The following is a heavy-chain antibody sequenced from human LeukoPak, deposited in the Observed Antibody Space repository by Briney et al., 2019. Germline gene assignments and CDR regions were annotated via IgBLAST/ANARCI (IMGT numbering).Heavy chain of an antibody. D-gene: IGHD1-14*01. CDR3: ARIGPLRSGTTVSYYYYGMDV. CDR1: GFTFSSYA. J-gene: IGHJ6*02. CDR2: ISSSGGST. V-gene: IGHV3-23*01. Sequence: GGSQRLSCAASGFTFSSYAMTWVRQAPGKGLEWVSSISSSGGSTYYADSVRGRFTISRDNAKNSLYLQMNSLRAEDTAVYYCARIGPLRSGTTVSYYYYGMDVWGHGATVTVSS.